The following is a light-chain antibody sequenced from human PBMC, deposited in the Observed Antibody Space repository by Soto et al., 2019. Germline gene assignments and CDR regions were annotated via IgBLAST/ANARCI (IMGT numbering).Light chain of an antibody. CDR3: SSYTSSSTLVV. CDR1: SSDVGDYNY. V-gene: IGLV2-14*01. CDR2: DVS. Sequence: QSALTQPASVSGSPGQSITISCTGTSSDVGDYNYVSWYQQHPGKAPKLMIYDVSNRPSGVSTRFSGSKSGNTASLTISGLQAEDEADYYCSSYTSSSTLVVFGTGTKVTVL. J-gene: IGLJ1*01.